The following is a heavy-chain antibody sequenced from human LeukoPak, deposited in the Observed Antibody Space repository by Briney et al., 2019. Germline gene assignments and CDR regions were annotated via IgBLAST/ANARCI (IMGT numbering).Heavy chain of an antibody. CDR3: ARGRPHGNDY. V-gene: IGHV3-30*04. J-gene: IGHJ4*02. CDR1: GFTFSSYA. D-gene: IGHD4-23*01. Sequence: GGSLRLSCAASGFTFSSYAMHWVRQAPGKGLEWVTVISYDGSNKYYADSVKGRFTISRDNSKNTLYLQMNSLRAEDTAVYYCARGRPHGNDYWGQGTLVTVSS. CDR2: ISYDGSNK.